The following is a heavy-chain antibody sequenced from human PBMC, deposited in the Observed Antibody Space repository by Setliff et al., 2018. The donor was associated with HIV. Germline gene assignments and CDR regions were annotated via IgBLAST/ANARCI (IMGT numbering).Heavy chain of an antibody. CDR3: ARVGHETGGALDN. CDR1: GAPISSGT. CDR2: IYNTETT. D-gene: IGHD3-16*01. J-gene: IGHJ3*02. V-gene: IGHV4-59*01. Sequence: PSETLSLTCIVSGAPISSGTWSWIRQPPGKGLQWIGFIYNTETTNYNPSLKSRVTMSMDPSKNQVSLKMTSVTAADTAAYYCARVGHETGGALDNWGQGTTVTVSS.